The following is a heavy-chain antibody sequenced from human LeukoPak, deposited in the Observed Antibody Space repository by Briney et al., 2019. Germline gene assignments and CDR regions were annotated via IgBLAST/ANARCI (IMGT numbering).Heavy chain of an antibody. V-gene: IGHV1-8*01. D-gene: IGHD6-19*01. CDR1: GYTFTSCD. CDR3: TRGSSGRRDN. J-gene: IGHJ4*02. CDR2: MNPNSGNT. Sequence: ASVTVSCKASGYTFTSCDINWVRQATGQGLEWMGWMNPNSGNTGYGQSVQGRITMTRDISIGTAYMELSNLTSEDTAIYYCTRGSSGRRDNWGQGTLVTVSA.